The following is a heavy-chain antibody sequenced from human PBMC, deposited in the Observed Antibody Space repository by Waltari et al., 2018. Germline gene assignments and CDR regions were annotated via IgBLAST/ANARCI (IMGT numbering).Heavy chain of an antibody. CDR1: RFTFSTSL. V-gene: IGHV3-7*01. J-gene: IGHJ5*01. CDR2: INQDGNKL. CDR3: ARDQMVTVTDDNWFDS. D-gene: IGHD4-17*01. Sequence: EVHLVESGGGLVQPGGSLGLSCAASRFTFSTSLMSWVRQGPGKGLEWVDNINQDGNKLYYVDSVEGRFTISRDNAKNSLYLQMNSLRAEDTAVYYCARDQMVTVTDDNWFDSWGQGNLVTVSS.